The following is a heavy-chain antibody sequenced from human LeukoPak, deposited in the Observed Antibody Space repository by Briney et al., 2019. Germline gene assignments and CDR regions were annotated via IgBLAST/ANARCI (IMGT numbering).Heavy chain of an antibody. J-gene: IGHJ4*02. D-gene: IGHD6-13*01. Sequence: WIRQPPGKGLEWIGSIYYSGSTYYNPSLKSRVTISVDTSKNQFSLELSPVTAADTAVYYCARWGIAADFDYWGQGTLVTVSS. CDR2: IYYSGST. CDR3: ARWGIAADFDY. V-gene: IGHV4-39*01.